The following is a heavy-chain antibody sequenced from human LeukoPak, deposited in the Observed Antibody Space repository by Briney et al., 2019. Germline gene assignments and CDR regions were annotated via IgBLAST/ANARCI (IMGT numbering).Heavy chain of an antibody. CDR2: ILYDGSDK. D-gene: IGHD2-15*01. V-gene: IGHV3-30*18. CDR1: GFTFSTYG. CDR3: AKPLRGGGTCWDWFDP. J-gene: IGHJ5*02. Sequence: GRSLRLSCAASGFTFSTYGMHWVRQAPGKGLEWVAAILYDGSDKYYADSVKGRFTISRDNSKNTLYLQMNSLRPEDTAVYYCAKPLRGGGTCWDWFDPWGQGTLVTVSS.